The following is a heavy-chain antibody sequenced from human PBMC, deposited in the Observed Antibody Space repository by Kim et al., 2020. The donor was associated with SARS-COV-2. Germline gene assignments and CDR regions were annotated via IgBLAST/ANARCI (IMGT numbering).Heavy chain of an antibody. Sequence: HYPPSRKSRVTSSVDTSKNQVSLKLSSVTAADTAVYYCAWGAASFSYWGQGTLVTVSS. J-gene: IGHJ4*02. V-gene: IGHV4-59*09. D-gene: IGHD6-13*01. CDR3: AWGAASFSY.